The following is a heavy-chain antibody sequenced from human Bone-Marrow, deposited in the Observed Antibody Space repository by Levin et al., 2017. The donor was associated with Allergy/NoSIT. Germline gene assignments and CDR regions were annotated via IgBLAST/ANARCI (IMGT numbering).Heavy chain of an antibody. V-gene: IGHV3-23*01. CDR2: ISSSGGTT. J-gene: IGHJ3*01. D-gene: IGHD6-13*01. Sequence: PGGSLRLSCAASEFTFSTFAMTWVRQVPGREMEWVSFISSSGGTTYYTDSVRGRFTVSRDNSKNTLNLQMNSLRAGDPAVYYCARCVGISGPGWGRAADVWGQGTLVTVSS. CDR1: EFTFSTFA. CDR3: ARCVGISGPGWGRAADV.